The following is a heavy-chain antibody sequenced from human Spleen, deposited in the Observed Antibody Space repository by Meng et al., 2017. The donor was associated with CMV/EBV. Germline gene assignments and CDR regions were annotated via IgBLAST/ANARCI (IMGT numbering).Heavy chain of an antibody. D-gene: IGHD3-3*01. CDR3: TRVHDFWKPNFDH. J-gene: IGHJ4*02. CDR1: GYIVASHT. CDR2: ISAYNGKA. Sequence: CKASGYIVASHTVNWVRQAPGQGLEWLGWISAYNGKANYAQRFRDRVTMTADTSTNTAYMELRNLRSDDTAVYYCTRVHDFWKPNFDHWGQGTLVTVSS. V-gene: IGHV1-18*01.